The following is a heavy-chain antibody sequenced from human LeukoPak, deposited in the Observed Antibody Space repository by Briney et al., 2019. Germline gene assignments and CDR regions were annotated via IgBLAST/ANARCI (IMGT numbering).Heavy chain of an antibody. D-gene: IGHD3-16*02. V-gene: IGHV4-34*01. CDR2: INHSGST. CDR3: ARGRIAYDYVWGSYRPFDY. CDR1: GGSISSYY. Sequence: PSETLSLTCTVSGGSISSYYWSWIRQPPGKGLEWIGEINHSGSTNYNPSLKSRVTISVDTSKNQFSLKLSSVTAADTAVYYCARGRIAYDYVWGSYRPFDYWGQGTLVTVSS. J-gene: IGHJ4*02.